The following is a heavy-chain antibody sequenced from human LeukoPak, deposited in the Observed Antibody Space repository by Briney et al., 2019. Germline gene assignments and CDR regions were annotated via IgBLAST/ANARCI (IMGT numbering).Heavy chain of an antibody. CDR3: ARHDCSSTGCYGNFDY. CDR1: GYTFTSYG. V-gene: IGHV1-18*01. J-gene: IGHJ4*02. Sequence: GASVKVSCKASGYTFTSYGISWVRQAPGQGLEWMGWISAYNGNTNYAQKLQGRVTMTTDTSTSTAYMELRSLRSDDTAVYYFARHDCSSTGCYGNFDYWGQGTLVTVSS. CDR2: ISAYNGNT. D-gene: IGHD2-2*01.